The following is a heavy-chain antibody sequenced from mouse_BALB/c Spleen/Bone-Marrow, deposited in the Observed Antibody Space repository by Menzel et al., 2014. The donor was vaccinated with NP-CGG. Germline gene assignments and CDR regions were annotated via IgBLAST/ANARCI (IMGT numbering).Heavy chain of an antibody. Sequence: EVQLQQSGAELVKPGASVKLSCTASGFNIKDTYMHWVKQRPEQGLEWIGRIDPANGNTKYDPKFQGKATITADTSSNTAYLQLSSLTSEDTAVHYCARLYGNYLFYAMDYWGQGTSVTVSS. CDR2: IDPANGNT. D-gene: IGHD2-1*01. CDR3: ARLYGNYLFYAMDY. J-gene: IGHJ4*01. V-gene: IGHV14-3*02. CDR1: GFNIKDTY.